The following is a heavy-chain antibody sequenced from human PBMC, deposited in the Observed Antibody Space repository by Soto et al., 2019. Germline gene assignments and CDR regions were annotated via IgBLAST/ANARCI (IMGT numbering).Heavy chain of an antibody. CDR3: AREGGGYYSDY. D-gene: IGHD3-16*01. Sequence: EVQLVESGGGLVQPGGSLRLSCAASGFTFSSYAMHWVRQAPGKGLEYVSAISSNRGSTYYANSVKARFTISRDNSKNTLYLQMGSLRAEDMAVYYCAREGGGYYSDYWGQGTLVTVSS. CDR1: GFTFSSYA. CDR2: ISSNRGST. V-gene: IGHV3-64*01. J-gene: IGHJ4*02.